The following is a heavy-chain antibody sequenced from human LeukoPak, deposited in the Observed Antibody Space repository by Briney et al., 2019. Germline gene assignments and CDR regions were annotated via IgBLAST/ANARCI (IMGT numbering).Heavy chain of an antibody. CDR1: GFTFSSYA. V-gene: IGHV3-30-3*01. CDR2: ISYDGSNK. CDR3: ARSRVRGLYYYYGMDV. Sequence: GGSLRLSCAASGFTFSSYAMHWVRQAPGKGLEWVAVISYDGSNKYYADSVKGRFTISRDNSKNMLYLQMNSLRAEDTAVYYCARSRVRGLYYYYGMDVWGQGTTVTVSS. J-gene: IGHJ6*02. D-gene: IGHD3-10*01.